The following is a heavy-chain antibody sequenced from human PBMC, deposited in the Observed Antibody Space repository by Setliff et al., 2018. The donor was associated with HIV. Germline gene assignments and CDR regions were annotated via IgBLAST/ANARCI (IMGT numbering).Heavy chain of an antibody. D-gene: IGHD3-3*01. J-gene: IGHJ4*02. CDR3: ARHWILDYCVDY. CDR1: GYFISSGYY. CDR2: VYHGGGT. V-gene: IGHV4-38-2*01. Sequence: LSLTCAVSGYFISSGYYWGWIRQLPGKRLEWIGSVYHGGGTYYNPSLKSRVTISVDTSKNQFSLKLSAVTAADTAVYHCARHWILDYCVDYWGQGTLVTVSS.